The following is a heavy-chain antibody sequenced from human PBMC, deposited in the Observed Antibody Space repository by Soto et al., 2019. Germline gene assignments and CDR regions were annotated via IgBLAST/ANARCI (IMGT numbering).Heavy chain of an antibody. D-gene: IGHD2-15*01. J-gene: IGHJ6*02. CDR1: GFTFSSYS. Sequence: GPLRLSCAASGFTFSSYSMNWVRQAPGKGLEWVSYISSTSSTIYYADSVKGRFTISRDNAKNSLYLQMNSLRDEDTAVYYCAVPMGGYYYYGMDVWGQGTTVTVSS. CDR2: ISSTSSTI. V-gene: IGHV3-48*02. CDR3: AVPMGGYYYYGMDV.